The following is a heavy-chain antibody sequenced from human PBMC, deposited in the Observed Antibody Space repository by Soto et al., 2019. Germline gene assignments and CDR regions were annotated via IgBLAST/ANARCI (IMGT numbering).Heavy chain of an antibody. CDR1: GYTFTSYD. CDR3: ARAYYYDSSGYYPPPNY. D-gene: IGHD3-22*01. CDR2: INPNGGNT. V-gene: IGHV1-8*01. J-gene: IGHJ4*02. Sequence: ASVKVCCKDSGYTFTSYDIKWVRQANRQGLEWMGMINPNGGNTSYAQKFQGRVTMTRGTSTSTAYMELSSLRSEDTAVYYCARAYYYDSSGYYPPPNYWGQGTLVTVSS.